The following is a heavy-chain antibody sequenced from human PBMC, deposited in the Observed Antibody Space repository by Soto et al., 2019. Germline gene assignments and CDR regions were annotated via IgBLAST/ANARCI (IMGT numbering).Heavy chain of an antibody. J-gene: IGHJ5*02. CDR1: GGSFSGYY. Sequence: SETLSLTCAVYGGSFSGYYWSWIRQPPGKGLEWIGEINHSGSTNYNPSLKSRVTISVDTSKNQFSLKLSSVTAADTAVYYCARGRSASRSIAARPEGNWFDPWGQGTLVTVSS. D-gene: IGHD6-6*01. CDR3: ARGRSASRSIAARPEGNWFDP. CDR2: INHSGST. V-gene: IGHV4-34*01.